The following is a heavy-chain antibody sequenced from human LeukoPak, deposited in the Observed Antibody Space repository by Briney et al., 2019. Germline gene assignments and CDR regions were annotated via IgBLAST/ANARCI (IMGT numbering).Heavy chain of an antibody. J-gene: IGHJ6*02. Sequence: SETLSLTCAVYGGSFSGYYWSWIRQPPKKGLEWIGEINHSESTNYNPSLKSRVIISVDTSKNQFSLNLSSVTAADTAVYYCARLPALGVLHMDVWGQGTTVTVSS. D-gene: IGHD3-10*01. V-gene: IGHV4-34*01. CDR3: ARLPALGVLHMDV. CDR2: INHSEST. CDR1: GGSFSGYY.